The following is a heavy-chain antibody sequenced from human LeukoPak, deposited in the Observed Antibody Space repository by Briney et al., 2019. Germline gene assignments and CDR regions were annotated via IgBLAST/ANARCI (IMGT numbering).Heavy chain of an antibody. J-gene: IGHJ4*02. CDR1: GGSISSYY. Sequence: SETLSLTCSVSGGSISSYYWSWIRQPPGKGLEWIGYIHYSGSTNCNPSLKSRVTISVDTSKNQFSLKLRSVTAADTAVYYCARVYRDDFWSGYSTHFDYWGQGTLVTVPS. V-gene: IGHV4-59*08. D-gene: IGHD3-3*01. CDR2: IHYSGST. CDR3: ARVYRDDFWSGYSTHFDY.